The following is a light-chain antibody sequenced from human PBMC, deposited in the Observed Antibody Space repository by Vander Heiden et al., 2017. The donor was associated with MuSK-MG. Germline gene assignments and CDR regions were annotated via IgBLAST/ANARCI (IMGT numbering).Light chain of an antibody. CDR1: SSHIGSDP. CDR2: NNN. V-gene: IGLV1-44*01. CDR3: EAWDDSLNGLV. J-gene: IGLJ2*01. Sequence: QPFLTQPHSASVTPARGVFISCSGSSSHIGSDPLNWYQQLPGTAPKLVIYNNNERPSGVPDRFSGSKSGTSDTLTISGLQSEDEAEDDCEAWDDSLNGLVFGRGTKLTVL.